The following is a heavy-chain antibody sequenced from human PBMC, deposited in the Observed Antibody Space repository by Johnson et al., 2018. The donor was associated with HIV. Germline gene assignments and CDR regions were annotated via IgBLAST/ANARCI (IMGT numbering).Heavy chain of an antibody. J-gene: IGHJ3*02. V-gene: IGHV3-66*01. CDR2: LFSGGST. Sequence: VQLVESGGGLVQPGGSLRLSCAASGFTVSSYYMTWVRQAPGKGLEWVSVLFSGGSTYYADSVKGRFTISRDNSKNTLYLQMNSLRAEDTAVYYCARAGRAGYTCDAFDIWGQGTMVTVAS. CDR1: GFTVSSYY. CDR3: ARAGRAGYTCDAFDI. D-gene: IGHD5-24*01.